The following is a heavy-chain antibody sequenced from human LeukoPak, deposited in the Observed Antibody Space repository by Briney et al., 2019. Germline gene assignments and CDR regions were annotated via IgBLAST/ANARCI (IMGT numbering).Heavy chain of an antibody. D-gene: IGHD3-16*02. CDR3: ARDGSYDCVWGSYRPLYNWFDP. V-gene: IGHV4-34*01. CDR2: INHSGST. J-gene: IGHJ5*02. CDR1: GGSFSGYY. Sequence: ASETLSLTCAVYGGSFSGYYWSWIRQPPGKGLEWIGEINHSGSTNYNPSLKSRVTISVDTSKNQFSLKLSSVTAADTAVHYCARDGSYDCVWGSYRPLYNWFDPWGQGTLVTVSS.